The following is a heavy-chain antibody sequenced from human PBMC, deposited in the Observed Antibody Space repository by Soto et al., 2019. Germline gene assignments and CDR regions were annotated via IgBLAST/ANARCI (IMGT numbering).Heavy chain of an antibody. CDR2: ITTSTSSNV. Sequence: GSLRLSCAASGFSVATYNMNWARQAPGKGLEWVSSITTSTSSNVYYADSVKGRFTISRDSAKNSLYLQMNSLRAEDTALYFCALYDALFFDYRGQGTLVTVSS. CDR1: GFSVATYN. V-gene: IGHV3-21*01. J-gene: IGHJ4*02. D-gene: IGHD2-8*01. CDR3: ALYDALFFDY.